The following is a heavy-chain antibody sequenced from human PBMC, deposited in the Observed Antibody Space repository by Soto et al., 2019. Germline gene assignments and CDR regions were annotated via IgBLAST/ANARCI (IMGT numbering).Heavy chain of an antibody. V-gene: IGHV4-39*01. CDR2: IYYSGST. J-gene: IGHJ5*02. D-gene: IGHD2-15*01. Sequence: SETLSLTCTVSGGSIRSGSYYWGWIRQPPGKGLEWIGRIYYSGSTYYNPSLKSRVTISVDTSKNQFSLKLSSVTAADTAVYYCARHDGICSGGSCYSEWFDPWGQGTLVTVS. CDR3: ARHDGICSGGSCYSEWFDP. CDR1: GGSIRSGSYY.